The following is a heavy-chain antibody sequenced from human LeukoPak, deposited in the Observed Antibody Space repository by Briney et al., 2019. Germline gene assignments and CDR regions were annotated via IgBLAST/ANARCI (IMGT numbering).Heavy chain of an antibody. CDR1: GFTVSSNY. Sequence: GGSLRLSCAASGFTVSSNYMSWVRQAPGKGLEWVSVIYSGGSTYYADSVKGRFTISRDNSKNTLYLQMNSLRAEDTAVYYCARVPTGHDAFDIWGQGTMVTVSS. CDR3: ARVPTGHDAFDI. CDR2: IYSGGST. V-gene: IGHV3-53*01. J-gene: IGHJ3*02.